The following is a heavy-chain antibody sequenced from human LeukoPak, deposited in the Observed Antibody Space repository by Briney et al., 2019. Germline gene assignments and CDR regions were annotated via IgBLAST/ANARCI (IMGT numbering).Heavy chain of an antibody. CDR3: ARDGLLRSRYYFDY. Sequence: SETLSLTCAVYGGSFSGYYWSWIRQPPGKGLEWIGEINHSGSTSYNPSLKSRVTISVDTSKNQFSLKLSSVTAADTAVYYCARDGLLRSRYYFDYWGQGTLVTVSS. CDR1: GGSFSGYY. CDR2: INHSGST. V-gene: IGHV4-34*01. J-gene: IGHJ4*02. D-gene: IGHD3-3*01.